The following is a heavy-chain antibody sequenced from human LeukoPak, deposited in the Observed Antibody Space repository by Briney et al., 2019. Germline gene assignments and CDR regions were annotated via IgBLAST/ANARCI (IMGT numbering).Heavy chain of an antibody. J-gene: IGHJ4*02. Sequence: QPGGSLRLSCAVSGFTSSTSEMNWVRQAPGKGLEWVSYISDSGSAIYYADSVKGRLTISRDNAKNSLYLQMNSLRAEDTAIYYCARKKTRGLDYWGQGTLVTVSS. CDR3: ARKKTRGLDY. CDR2: ISDSGSAI. D-gene: IGHD3-10*01. CDR1: GFTSSTSE. V-gene: IGHV3-48*03.